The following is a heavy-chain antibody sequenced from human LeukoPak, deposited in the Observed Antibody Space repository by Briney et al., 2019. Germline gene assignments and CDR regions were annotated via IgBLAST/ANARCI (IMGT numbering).Heavy chain of an antibody. V-gene: IGHV3-7*01. D-gene: IGHD1-26*01. CDR1: GFTFSSYW. CDR3: ARWAGGHYDY. Sequence: GGSLRLSCAASGFTFSSYWMSWVRQAPGKGLEWVANIKQDGSEKYYVDSVKGRFTISRDNGKNSMYLQLNSLRAEDTAVYYCARWAGGHYDYWGQGTLVTVSS. CDR2: IKQDGSEK. J-gene: IGHJ4*02.